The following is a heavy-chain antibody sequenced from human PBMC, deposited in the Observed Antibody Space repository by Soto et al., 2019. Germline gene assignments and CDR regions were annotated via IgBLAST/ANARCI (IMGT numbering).Heavy chain of an antibody. J-gene: IGHJ5*02. Sequence: SETLSLTCTVSGGSISSGDYYWSWIRQPPGKSLELIGYIYYSGSTYYNPSLKNQVTISVDTSKNQFSLKLSSVTAADTAVYYCARDLPYYYDSSGYHGSRFDPWGQGTLVTVSS. CDR2: IYYSGST. D-gene: IGHD3-22*01. CDR3: ARDLPYYYDSSGYHGSRFDP. V-gene: IGHV4-30-4*01. CDR1: GGSISSGDYY.